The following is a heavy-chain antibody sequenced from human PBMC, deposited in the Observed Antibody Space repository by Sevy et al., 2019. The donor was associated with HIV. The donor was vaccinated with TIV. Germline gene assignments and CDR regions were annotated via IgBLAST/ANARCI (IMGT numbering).Heavy chain of an antibody. Sequence: GGSLRLSCAVSGFNFSNYSMDWVRQAPGKGLEWVSSISSSGSYIYYSDSLKGRITISRDNAKNSVYLQLNSLRAEDTAVYYCASQFDYWGQGTLVTVSS. CDR3: ASQFDY. V-gene: IGHV3-21*01. J-gene: IGHJ4*02. CDR2: ISSSGSYI. CDR1: GFNFSNYS.